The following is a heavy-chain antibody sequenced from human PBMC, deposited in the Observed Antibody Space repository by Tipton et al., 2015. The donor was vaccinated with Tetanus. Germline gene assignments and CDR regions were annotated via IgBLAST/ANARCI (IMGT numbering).Heavy chain of an antibody. CDR2: VNYVGST. CDR1: GGSFSDYF. Sequence: TLSLTCAVHGGSFSDYFWSWMRQSPGKGLEWIGEVNYVGSTNYNPSLKSRVTMSVDASKKQLSLKLSSVTAADTAVYYCAASVVRWFDPWGQGTLVPVSS. J-gene: IGHJ5*02. D-gene: IGHD2-2*01. CDR3: AASVVRWFDP. V-gene: IGHV4-34*01.